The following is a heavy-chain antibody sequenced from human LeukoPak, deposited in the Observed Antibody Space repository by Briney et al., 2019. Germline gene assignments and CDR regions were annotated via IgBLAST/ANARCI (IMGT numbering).Heavy chain of an antibody. V-gene: IGHV3-30*18. D-gene: IGHD1-26*01. CDR2: ISYDGSNK. CDR3: AKRMGDPPDFDY. CDR1: GFTFSSYG. Sequence: GGSLRLSCAASGFTFSSYGMHWVRQAPGKGLEWVAVISYDGSNKYYADSVKGRFTISRDNSKNTLYLQMNSLRAEDAAVYYCAKRMGDPPDFDYWGQGTLVTVSS. J-gene: IGHJ4*02.